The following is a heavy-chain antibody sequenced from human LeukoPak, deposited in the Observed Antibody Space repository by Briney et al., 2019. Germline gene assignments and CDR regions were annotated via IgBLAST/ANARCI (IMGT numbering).Heavy chain of an antibody. D-gene: IGHD3-22*01. V-gene: IGHV4-34*01. CDR3: ARGAGIDYDSSNFDY. CDR1: GGSFSGYY. Sequence: SETLSLTCAVYGGSFSGYYWSWIRQPPGKGLEWIGEINHSGSTNCNPSLKSRVTISVDTSKNQFSLKLSSVTAADTAVYYCARGAGIDYDSSNFDYWGQGTLVTVSS. CDR2: INHSGST. J-gene: IGHJ4*02.